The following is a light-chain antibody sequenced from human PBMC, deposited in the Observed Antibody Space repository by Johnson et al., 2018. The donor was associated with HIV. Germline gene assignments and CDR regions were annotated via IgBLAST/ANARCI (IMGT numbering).Light chain of an antibody. CDR2: DNN. CDR3: LAWDTGGV. CDR1: SSNIGNNY. Sequence: QSVLTQPPSVSAAPGQKVTISCSGSSSNIGNNYVSWYQQLPGTAPKLLIYDNNKRPSGIPDRFYGSKSGTSASLGITGLQTGDEADYYCLAWDTGGVFGTGTKVTVL. V-gene: IGLV1-51*01. J-gene: IGLJ1*01.